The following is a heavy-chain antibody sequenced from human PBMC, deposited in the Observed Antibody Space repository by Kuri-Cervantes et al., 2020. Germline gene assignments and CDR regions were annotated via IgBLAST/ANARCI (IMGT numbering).Heavy chain of an antibody. V-gene: IGHV3-49*04. CDR1: GFTFDDYA. CDR3: TSLSADIVARAWFDP. J-gene: IGHJ5*02. Sequence: GESLKISCAASGFTFDDYAMSWVRQAPGKGLEWVGFIRSKAYGGTTEYAASVKGRFTISRDDSKSIAYLQMNSLKTEDTAVYYCTSLSADIVARAWFDPWGQGTLVTVSS. D-gene: IGHD5-12*01. CDR2: IRSKAYGGTT.